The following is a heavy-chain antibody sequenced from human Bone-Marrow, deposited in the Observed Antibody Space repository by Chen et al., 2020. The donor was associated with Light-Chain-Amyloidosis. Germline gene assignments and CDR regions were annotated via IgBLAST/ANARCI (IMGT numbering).Heavy chain of an antibody. CDR3: ARVSFERGGPARPPGDS. V-gene: IGHV3-30*19. Sequence: QVQLVESGGGVVQPGRSLRLSRAASGFPSSHYGLHWVRQTPGKGLEWVAVLSCDGNSKYYAYSVKGRFTIPRDSSKNTLYLQMNSLGAEDTAVYYCARVSFERGGPARPPGDSWGQGTLVTVSS. J-gene: IGHJ4*02. CDR2: LSCDGNSK. D-gene: IGHD6-6*01. CDR1: GFPSSHYG.